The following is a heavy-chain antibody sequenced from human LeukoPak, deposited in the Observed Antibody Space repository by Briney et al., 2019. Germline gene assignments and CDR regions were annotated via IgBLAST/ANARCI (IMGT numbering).Heavy chain of an antibody. CDR1: GFTFSSYE. CDR2: ISSSGSPT. CDR3: ATWDLPASPDP. J-gene: IGHJ5*02. V-gene: IGHV3-48*03. Sequence: PGGSLRLSCAASGFTFSSYEMNWVRRAPGKGLEWISYISSSGSPTYYADSVRGRFTISRDNAKNSLYLQMNSLRAEDTAVYYCATWDLPASPDPWGQGTLVTVSS. D-gene: IGHD2-15*01.